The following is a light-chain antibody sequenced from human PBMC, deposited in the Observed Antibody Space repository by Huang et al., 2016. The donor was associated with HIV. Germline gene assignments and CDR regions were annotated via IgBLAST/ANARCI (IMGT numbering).Light chain of an antibody. CDR2: AAS. V-gene: IGKV1-39*01. Sequence: DIQMTQSPSSLSASVGDRVTITCRASKSISSYLNWYQQKSGKAPKRLIYAASNLQSGVPSRISGSGSGTDFTLTVSSLQPEDFATYYCQQSYNTPRTFGQGTKVEIK. CDR3: QQSYNTPRT. J-gene: IGKJ1*01. CDR1: KSISSY.